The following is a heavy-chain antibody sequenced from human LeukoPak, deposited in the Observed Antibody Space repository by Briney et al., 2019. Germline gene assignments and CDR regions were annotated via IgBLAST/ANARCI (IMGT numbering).Heavy chain of an antibody. Sequence: GASLRLSCAASGFTFSSYAMSWVRQAPGKGLEWVSAISGSGGSTYYADSVKGRFTISRDNSKNTLYLQVNSLRAEDTAVYYCAKDLNWNRYYYYYGMDVWGQGTTVTVSS. J-gene: IGHJ6*02. D-gene: IGHD1-20*01. CDR1: GFTFSSYA. CDR2: ISGSGGST. CDR3: AKDLNWNRYYYYYGMDV. V-gene: IGHV3-23*01.